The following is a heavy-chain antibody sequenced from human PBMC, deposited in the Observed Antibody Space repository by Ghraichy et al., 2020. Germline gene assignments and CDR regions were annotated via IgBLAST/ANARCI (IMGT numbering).Heavy chain of an antibody. Sequence: SVKVSCKASGGTFSSYTISWVRQAPGQGLEWMGRIIPILGIANYAQKFQGRVTITADKSTSTAYMELSSLRSEDTAVYYCARDSPYCSSTSCYNYYYYGMDVWGQGTTVTDSS. CDR3: ARDSPYCSSTSCYNYYYYGMDV. V-gene: IGHV1-69*04. CDR2: IIPILGIA. CDR1: GGTFSSYT. J-gene: IGHJ6*02. D-gene: IGHD2-2*02.